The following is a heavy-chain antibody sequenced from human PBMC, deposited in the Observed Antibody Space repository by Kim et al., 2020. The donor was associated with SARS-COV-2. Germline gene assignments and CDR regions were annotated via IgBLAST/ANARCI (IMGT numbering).Heavy chain of an antibody. V-gene: IGHV3-15*01. Sequence: TAYAEPVKGRLTISRDDSKNTLYLQMNSLKTEDTAVYYCTTDRYSYGLGYWGQGTLVTVSS. J-gene: IGHJ4*02. CDR2: T. CDR3: TTDRYSYGLGY. D-gene: IGHD5-18*01.